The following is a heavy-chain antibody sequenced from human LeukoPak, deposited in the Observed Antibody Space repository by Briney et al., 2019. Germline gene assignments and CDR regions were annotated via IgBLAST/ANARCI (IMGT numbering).Heavy chain of an antibody. Sequence: SETLSLTCAVSGGSISSNNWWSWVRQPPGKGLEWIGEIYHSGSTNYNPSLKSRVTISVDTSKNQFSLKLSSVTAADTAVYYCARQYGDSWYYYYYMDVWGKGTTVTVSS. CDR2: IYHSGST. CDR3: ARQYGDSWYYYYYMDV. D-gene: IGHD4-17*01. V-gene: IGHV4-4*02. J-gene: IGHJ6*03. CDR1: GGSISSNNW.